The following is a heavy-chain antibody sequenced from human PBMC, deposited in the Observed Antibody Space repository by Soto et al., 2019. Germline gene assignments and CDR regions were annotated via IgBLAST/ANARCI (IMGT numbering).Heavy chain of an antibody. CDR3: ARGHGRFAH. CDR1: AASFTGYY. Sequence: SEPLSLTCDVSAASFTGYYWSWTRQPPGTGLEWSGAINHSEFTNYNPSLTGRVTISLDTSKSQFSLKLSSLTAADTAFYFCARGHGRFAHWGQGTLVTVSS. V-gene: IGHV4-34*01. J-gene: IGHJ4*02. CDR2: INHSEFT.